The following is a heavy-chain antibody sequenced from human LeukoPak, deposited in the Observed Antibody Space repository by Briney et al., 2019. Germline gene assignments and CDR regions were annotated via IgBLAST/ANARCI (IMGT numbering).Heavy chain of an antibody. D-gene: IGHD3-10*01. CDR1: GYTFTSYA. Sequence: GASVKVSCKASGYTFTSYAMHWVRQAPGQRLEWMGWINAGNGNTKYSQKFQGRVTITRDTSASTAYMELSSLRSEDTAVYYCARGSITMVRGVIILGIIDYWGQGTLVTVSP. J-gene: IGHJ4*02. CDR2: INAGNGNT. CDR3: ARGSITMVRGVIILGIIDY. V-gene: IGHV1-3*01.